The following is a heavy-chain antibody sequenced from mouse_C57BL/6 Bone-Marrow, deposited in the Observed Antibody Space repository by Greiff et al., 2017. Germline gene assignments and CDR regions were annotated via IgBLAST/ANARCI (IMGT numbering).Heavy chain of an antibody. D-gene: IGHD1-1*01. CDR1: GYTFTDYY. V-gene: IGHV1-26*01. CDR2: INPNNGGT. Sequence: EVQLQQSGPELVKPGASVKISCKASGYTFTDYYMNWVKQSHGKSLEWIGDINPNNGGTSYNQKFKGKAILTVDKSSSTAYMELRSLTSEDSAVYYCASDYYGSHWYFDVWGTGTTVTVSS. J-gene: IGHJ1*03. CDR3: ASDYYGSHWYFDV.